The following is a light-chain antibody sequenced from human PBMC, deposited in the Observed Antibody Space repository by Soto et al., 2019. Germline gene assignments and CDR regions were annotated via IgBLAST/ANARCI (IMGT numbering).Light chain of an antibody. J-gene: IGKJ2*01. CDR2: DAS. CDR1: HNISIY. Sequence: VVLTQSPATLSLSHGETASLSCRATHNISIYLAWYQQKLGQPPRLLIFDASNRATGIPARFIGSGSGTDFTLTVSSLEPEDFALYVCQQRSNWPPNTFGQGTKLEMK. V-gene: IGKV3-11*01. CDR3: QQRSNWPPNT.